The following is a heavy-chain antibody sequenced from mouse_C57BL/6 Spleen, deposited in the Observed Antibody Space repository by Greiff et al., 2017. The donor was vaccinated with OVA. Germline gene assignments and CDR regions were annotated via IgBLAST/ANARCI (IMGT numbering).Heavy chain of an antibody. Sequence: VQLQQSVAELVRPGASVKLSCTASGFNIKNTYMHWVKQRPEQGLEWIGRIDPANGNTKYASKFQGKATITADKSSNTAYLQLSSLTSEDTAIYYGAFTVGARNDYFDYWGQGTTLTVSS. V-gene: IGHV14-3*01. CDR1: GFNIKNTY. J-gene: IGHJ2*01. CDR3: AFTVGARNDYFDY. CDR2: IDPANGNT. D-gene: IGHD1-1*01.